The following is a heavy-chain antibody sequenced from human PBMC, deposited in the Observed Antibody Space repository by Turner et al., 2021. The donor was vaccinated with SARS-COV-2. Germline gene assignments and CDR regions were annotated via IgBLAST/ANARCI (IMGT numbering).Heavy chain of an antibody. D-gene: IGHD4-17*01. CDR2: IWYDGTNK. CDR3: ARDPFSVTSGYGDYFY. CDR1: GFTFSSYG. J-gene: IGHJ4*02. Sequence: QVQLVESGGGVVQPGRSLRLSCAASGFTFSSYGMHWVRQAPGKGLEWVAIIWYDGTNKYYADSVKGRFTISRDNSKNTLYLQMNSLRAEDTAVYYCARDPFSVTSGYGDYFYWGQGTLVTVSS. V-gene: IGHV3-33*01.